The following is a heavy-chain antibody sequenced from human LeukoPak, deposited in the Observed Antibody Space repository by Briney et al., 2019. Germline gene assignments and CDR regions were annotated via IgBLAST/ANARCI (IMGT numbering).Heavy chain of an antibody. CDR1: GASISSYY. CDR3: ARRGSGASLEYYFDL. Sequence: KPPRTLPLTCTASGASISSYYWSWIRQPPRKRLEYIGYIYYSGNTNSNPSLNSRVTISVDTSKNQFSLKLSSVTAADTAVYYCARRGSGASLEYYFDLWGRGTLVTVSS. CDR2: IYYSGNT. D-gene: IGHD1-14*01. J-gene: IGHJ2*01. V-gene: IGHV4-59*08.